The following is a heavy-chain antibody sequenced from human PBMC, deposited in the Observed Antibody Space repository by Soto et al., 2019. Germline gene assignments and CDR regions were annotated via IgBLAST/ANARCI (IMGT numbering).Heavy chain of an antibody. CDR3: ARTLQYYDVLAGYYTIYDY. Sequence: QVTLKESGPVLVKPTETLTLTCTVSGFSLSNARMSVSWIRQPPGKALEWLAQIFSNDEKSYSTSLTSRLTISKDTSKSQVVLTMTNLVPVDTAIYYCARTLQYYDVLAGYYTIYDYWGQGTLVTVSS. V-gene: IGHV2-26*01. CDR2: IFSNDEK. CDR1: GFSLSNARMS. D-gene: IGHD3-9*01. J-gene: IGHJ4*02.